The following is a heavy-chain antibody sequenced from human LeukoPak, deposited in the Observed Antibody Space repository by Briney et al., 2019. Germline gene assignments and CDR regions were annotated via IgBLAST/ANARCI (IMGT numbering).Heavy chain of an antibody. V-gene: IGHV4-39*01. J-gene: IGHJ6*04. CDR1: GGSISSSSYY. D-gene: IGHD3-16*01. CDR2: IYYSGST. CDR3: GRPGGHGGYVLTYSGRDV. Sequence: SETLSLTCTVSGGSISSSSYYWGWIRQPPGKGLEWIGSIYYSGSTYYNPSLKSRVTISVDTSKNQFSLKLSSVTAADTAVSYCGRPGGHGGYVLTYSGRDVGAKGTTATVP.